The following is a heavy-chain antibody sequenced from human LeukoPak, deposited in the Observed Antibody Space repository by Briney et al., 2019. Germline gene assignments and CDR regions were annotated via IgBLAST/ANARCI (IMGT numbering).Heavy chain of an antibody. CDR3: ARTVTTHRAFDI. CDR2: INPSGGST. CDR1: GYTFTSYY. J-gene: IGHJ3*02. D-gene: IGHD4-17*01. Sequence: ASVKVSCKASGYTFTSYYMHWVRQAPGQGLEWMGIINPSGGSTSYAQRFQGRVTMTTDTSTSTAYMELRSLGSDDTALYYCARTVTTHRAFDIWGQGTMVTVSS. V-gene: IGHV1-46*01.